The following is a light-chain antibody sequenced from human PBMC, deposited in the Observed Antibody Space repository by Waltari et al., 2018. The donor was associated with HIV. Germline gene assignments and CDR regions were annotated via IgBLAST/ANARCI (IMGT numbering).Light chain of an antibody. CDR3: QSYDSSLTGSV. Sequence: QSVLTQPPSVSGAPGQRVTISCTGSSSNIGAGYDVHWYQQVPGTSPKLLICSNKKRAAGVRARFAADKCGASPSLAITGLQAEDGADYYCQSYDSSLTGSVFGGGTKLTVL. CDR2: SNK. J-gene: IGLJ2*01. CDR1: SSNIGAGYD. V-gene: IGLV1-40*01.